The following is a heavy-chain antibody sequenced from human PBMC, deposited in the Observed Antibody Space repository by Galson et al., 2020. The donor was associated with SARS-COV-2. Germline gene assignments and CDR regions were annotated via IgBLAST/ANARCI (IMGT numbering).Heavy chain of an antibody. V-gene: IGHV6-1*01. J-gene: IGHJ4*02. CDR1: GDSVSSISAA. CDR2: TYYRTKWYS. D-gene: IGHD5-12*01. Sequence: SQTLSLTCAISGDSVSSISAAWNWIRQSPSRGLEWLGRTYYRTKWYSEYSASLKSRITINPDTSKNQFSLQVNSVTPEDTAVYYCARDSSGYGALDFWGQGILGTVSS. CDR3: ARDSSGYGALDF.